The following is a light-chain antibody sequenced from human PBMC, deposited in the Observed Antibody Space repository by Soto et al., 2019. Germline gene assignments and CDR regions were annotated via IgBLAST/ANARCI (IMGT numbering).Light chain of an antibody. CDR2: AAS. CDR3: QQLTNFRFT. Sequence: ILLTQSPSSLSASVGDRVTITCRASQGIDSSFAWYQQKPGKAPKLLIYAASSLQSGVPSRFSGSGSGTDFTLTISSLQPEDFATYYCQQLTNFRFTFGQGTKLDIK. J-gene: IGKJ2*01. V-gene: IGKV1-9*01. CDR1: QGIDSS.